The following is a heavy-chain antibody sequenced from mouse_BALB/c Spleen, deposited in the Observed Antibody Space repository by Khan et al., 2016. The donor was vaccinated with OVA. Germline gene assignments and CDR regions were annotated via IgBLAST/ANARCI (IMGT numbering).Heavy chain of an antibody. Sequence: EVELVESGGDLVKPGGSLKFSCAASGFTFSSYSMSWVRQTPDKRLEWVATISSGGDYTYYSDNVKGRFTISRDNAKNTLYLQRSSLKSEDTAMYYCASHLTGSFAYWGQGTLVTVSA. V-gene: IGHV5-6*01. D-gene: IGHD4-1*01. J-gene: IGHJ3*01. CDR2: ISSGGDYT. CDR3: ASHLTGSFAY. CDR1: GFTFSSYS.